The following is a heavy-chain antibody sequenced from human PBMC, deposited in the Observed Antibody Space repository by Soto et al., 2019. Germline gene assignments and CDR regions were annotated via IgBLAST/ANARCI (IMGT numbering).Heavy chain of an antibody. CDR1: VFTFITYA. J-gene: IGHJ4*02. Sequence: GWSLRLSCASSVFTFITYAVHWVRQAPGKGLEWVAVISNDESKKYYANSVKGRFTISRDNSNNTGYLQMNSLRRVDTAIYYRARSIAVAGLDYWGPGTLVTVSS. V-gene: IGHV3-30-3*01. D-gene: IGHD6-19*01. CDR3: ARSIAVAGLDY. CDR2: ISNDESKK.